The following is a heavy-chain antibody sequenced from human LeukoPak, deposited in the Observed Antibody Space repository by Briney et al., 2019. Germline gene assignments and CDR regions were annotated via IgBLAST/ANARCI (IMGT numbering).Heavy chain of an antibody. J-gene: IGHJ6*02. CDR1: GFTFSSYA. CDR2: ISGSGGST. Sequence: GGSLRLSGAASGFTFSSYAMSWVRQAPGKGLEWVSAISGSGGSTYYADSVKGRFTISRDNSKNTLYLQMNSLRAEGTAVYFCEEGEPSWGYYYRMVVWGQGTTVTVS. V-gene: IGHV3-23*01. D-gene: IGHD1-14*01. CDR3: EEGEPSWGYYYRMVV.